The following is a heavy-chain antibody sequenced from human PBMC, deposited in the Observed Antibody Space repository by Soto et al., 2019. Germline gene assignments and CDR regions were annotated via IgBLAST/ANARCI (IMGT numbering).Heavy chain of an antibody. CDR1: GYTFTGYY. Sequence: ASVKVSCKASGYTFTGYYMHWVRQAPGQGLEWMGWINPNSGGTNYAQKFQGRVTMTRDTSISTAYMELSRLRSDDTAVYYCARAGDSSSSPYYYGMDVWGQGTMVTSP. CDR3: ARAGDSSSSPYYYGMDV. V-gene: IGHV1-2*02. CDR2: INPNSGGT. J-gene: IGHJ6*02. D-gene: IGHD6-6*01.